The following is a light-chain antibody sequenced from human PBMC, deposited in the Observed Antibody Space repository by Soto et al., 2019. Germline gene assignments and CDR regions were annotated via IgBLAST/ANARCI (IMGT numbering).Light chain of an antibody. CDR3: QQYGSSPWT. V-gene: IGKV3-20*01. Sequence: EIVLTQSPGTLSLSPGEGATLSCRASQSVSSGYLAWYQQKPGQAPRLLIYAASSRATGFPDRFSGSGSGTDFTLTISRLEPEDFAVYYCQQYGSSPWTFGQGTKVAIK. CDR1: QSVSSGY. J-gene: IGKJ1*01. CDR2: AAS.